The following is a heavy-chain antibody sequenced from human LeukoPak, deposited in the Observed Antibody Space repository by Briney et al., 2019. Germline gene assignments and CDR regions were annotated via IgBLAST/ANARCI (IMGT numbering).Heavy chain of an antibody. J-gene: IGHJ5*02. V-gene: IGHV5-51*01. Sequence: GESLKISCKGSGYSFPNYWIGWVRQMPGKGLEWMGMIYPGDSHTRYSPSFQDQVTISVDKSISTAYLQWSSLKASDTAMYYCARGPYAYTSSATLGSYNWFDPWGQGSPVTVSS. CDR1: GYSFPNYW. CDR3: ARGPYAYTSSATLGSYNWFDP. D-gene: IGHD2-2*02. CDR2: IYPGDSHT.